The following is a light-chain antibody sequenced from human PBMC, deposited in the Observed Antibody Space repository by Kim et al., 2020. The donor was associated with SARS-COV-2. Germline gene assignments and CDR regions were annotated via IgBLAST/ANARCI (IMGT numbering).Light chain of an antibody. CDR1: QTVLYNSNNKNY. J-gene: IGKJ2*01. V-gene: IGKV4-1*01. CDR2: WAS. CDR3: QQYYGAPPYT. Sequence: ATSNCKSSQTVLYNSNNKNYLAWYQQKPGQPPKLLIYWASTRESGVPDRFTGSGSGTDFTLTISSLQAEDVAVYYCQQYYGAPPYTFGQGTKLEI.